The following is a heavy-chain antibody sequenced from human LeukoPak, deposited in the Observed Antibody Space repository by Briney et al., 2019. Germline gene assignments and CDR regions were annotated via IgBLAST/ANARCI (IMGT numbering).Heavy chain of an antibody. CDR3: AKDDHSVAAANYFDC. V-gene: IGHV3-23*01. CDR2: ISGSGGRT. Sequence: PGGSLRLSCAASGFTFSSYAMSWVRQAPGKGLEWVSAISGSGGRTYYADSVKGRFTISRDNSKNTLYLRMNSLRAEDTAVYYCAKDDHSVAAANYFDCWGQGALVTVSS. J-gene: IGHJ4*02. D-gene: IGHD6-13*01. CDR1: GFTFSSYA.